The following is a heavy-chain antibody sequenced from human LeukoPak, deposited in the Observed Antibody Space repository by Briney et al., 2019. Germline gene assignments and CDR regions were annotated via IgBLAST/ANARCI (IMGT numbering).Heavy chain of an antibody. CDR2: ISGSGGST. J-gene: IGHJ4*02. Sequence: GGSLRLSCAASGFTFSSYGMSWVRQAPGKGLEWVSAISGSGGSTYYADSVKGRFTISRDNSKNTLYLQMNSLRAEDTAVYYCAKERVLWFGESLDYWGQGTLVTVSS. D-gene: IGHD3-10*01. CDR3: AKERVLWFGESLDY. CDR1: GFTFSSYG. V-gene: IGHV3-23*01.